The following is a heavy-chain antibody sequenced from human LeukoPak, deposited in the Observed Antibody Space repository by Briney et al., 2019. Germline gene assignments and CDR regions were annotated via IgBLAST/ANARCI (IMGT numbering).Heavy chain of an antibody. CDR1: GFTFSSYG. Sequence: PGGSLRLSCAASGFTFSSYGMHWVRQAPWKGLEWVSSISSRSDHIYYADSVKGRFTISRDNARNSLYLQMNSLRAEDTAVYYCASDWALLFDFWGQGTLVTVSS. CDR3: ASDWALLFDF. J-gene: IGHJ4*02. CDR2: ISSRSDHI. D-gene: IGHD3-16*01. V-gene: IGHV3-21*01.